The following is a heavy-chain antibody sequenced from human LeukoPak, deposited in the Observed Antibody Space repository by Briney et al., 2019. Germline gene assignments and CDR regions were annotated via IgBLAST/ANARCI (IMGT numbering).Heavy chain of an antibody. V-gene: IGHV4-59*01. CDR3: ARDLRFHDAFDI. J-gene: IGHJ3*02. CDR1: GGSISSYY. CDR2: IYYSGST. D-gene: IGHD3-3*01. Sequence: PSETLSLTCTVSGGSISSYYWSWIRQPPGKGLEWIGYIYYSGSTNYNPSLKSRVTISVDTSKNQFSLKLSSVTAADTAVYYCARDLRFHDAFDIWGQGTMVTVSS.